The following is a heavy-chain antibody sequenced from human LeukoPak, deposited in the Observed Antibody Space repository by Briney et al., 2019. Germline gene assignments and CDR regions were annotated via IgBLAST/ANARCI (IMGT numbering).Heavy chain of an antibody. Sequence: PSETLSLTCDVSGSSITSDYFWGWIRQPPGKGLEWIATIYYSWGMYSNPSLKSRVTISLDASKNQYSLKMTSLTAADTAIYYCARNVTAGFFDYWGQGILVTVSS. V-gene: IGHV4-38-2*01. CDR2: IYYSWGM. J-gene: IGHJ4*02. CDR3: ARNVTAGFFDY. CDR1: GSSITSDYF. D-gene: IGHD1-1*01.